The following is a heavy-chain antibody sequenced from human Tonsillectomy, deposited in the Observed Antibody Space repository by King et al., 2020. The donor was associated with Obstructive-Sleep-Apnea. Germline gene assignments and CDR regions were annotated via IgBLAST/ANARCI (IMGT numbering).Heavy chain of an antibody. Sequence: VQLQESGPGLVKPSETLSLTCTVSGGSISSSRYYWGWIRQPPRKGLEWIGSIYYSGGTHTNPSLKRRVTISVATSKNQFSLMLSSVPAADTAVYYCAREGASSSRGGFDYWGQGTLVTVSS. J-gene: IGHJ4*02. D-gene: IGHD6-13*01. CDR1: GGSISSSRYY. V-gene: IGHV4-39*07. CDR3: AREGASSSRGGFDY. CDR2: IYYSGGT.